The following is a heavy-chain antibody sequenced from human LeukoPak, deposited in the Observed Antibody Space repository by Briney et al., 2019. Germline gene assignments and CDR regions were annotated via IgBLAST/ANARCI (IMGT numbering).Heavy chain of an antibody. V-gene: IGHV3-7*01. CDR2: IKQDGSEK. CDR1: GFTFSSYW. D-gene: IGHD3-9*01. J-gene: IGHJ6*02. CDR3: ARDQTNGYFDWYYCYGMDV. Sequence: GGSLRLSCAASGFTFSSYWMSWVRQAPGKGLEWVANIKQDGSEKYYVDSVKGRFTISRDNAKNSLYLQMNSLRAEDTAVYYCARDQTNGYFDWYYCYGMDVWGQGTTVTVSS.